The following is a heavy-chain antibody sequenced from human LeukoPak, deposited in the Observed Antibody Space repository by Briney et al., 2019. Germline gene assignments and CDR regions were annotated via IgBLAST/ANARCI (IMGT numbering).Heavy chain of an antibody. CDR3: ARGAATGYYFDY. CDR1: GFTFSSYA. V-gene: IGHV3-30*14. J-gene: IGHJ4*02. D-gene: IGHD6-13*01. Sequence: GGSLRLSCAASGFTFSSYAMHWVRQAPGKGLEWVVVISYDGSNKYYADSVKGRFTISRENAKNSLYLQMNSLRAGDTAVYYCARGAATGYYFDYWGQGTLVTVSS. CDR2: ISYDGSNK.